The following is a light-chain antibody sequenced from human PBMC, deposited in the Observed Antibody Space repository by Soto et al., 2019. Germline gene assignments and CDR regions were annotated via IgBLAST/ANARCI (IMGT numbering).Light chain of an antibody. CDR1: PGISRW. CDR3: TQAHSFSLT. J-gene: IGKJ3*01. CDR2: SAS. V-gene: IGKV1-12*01. Sequence: DIQMPQLPSSMSASVGDRVTITCRASPGISRWLAWYHQKPGKAPNLLIYSASTLHSGVPSRFSGSGSGTDFTLTISSLQHDDFGTYDCTQAHSFSLTFGPGTKVDMK.